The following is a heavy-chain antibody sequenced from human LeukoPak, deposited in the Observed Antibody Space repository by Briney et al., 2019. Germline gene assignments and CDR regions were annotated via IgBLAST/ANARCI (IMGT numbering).Heavy chain of an antibody. J-gene: IGHJ4*02. CDR2: IVVGSGNT. CDR3: ARGPQIRWNSRYPFDY. Sequence: SVKVSCKASGFTFTSSAVQWVRQARGQRLEWIGWIVVGSGNTNYAQKFQERVTITRDMSTSTAYMELSSLRSEDTAVYYCARGPQIRWNSRYPFDYWGQGTLVTVSS. CDR1: GFTFTSSA. V-gene: IGHV1-58*01. D-gene: IGHD1-7*01.